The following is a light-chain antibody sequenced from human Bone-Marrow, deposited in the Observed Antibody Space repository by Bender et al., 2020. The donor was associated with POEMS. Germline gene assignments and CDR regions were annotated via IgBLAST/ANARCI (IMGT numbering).Light chain of an antibody. CDR1: SSDVGGYNH. V-gene: IGLV2-23*02. J-gene: IGLJ2*01. Sequence: QSALTQPASVSGSPGQSITISCTGTSSDVGGYNHVSWYQQHPGKAPKLMIYDVTNRPSGISYRFSGSKSGNTASLTISGLQAEDEAEYHCCSYAGSNTLVFGGGTKVTVL. CDR3: CSYAGSNTLV. CDR2: DVT.